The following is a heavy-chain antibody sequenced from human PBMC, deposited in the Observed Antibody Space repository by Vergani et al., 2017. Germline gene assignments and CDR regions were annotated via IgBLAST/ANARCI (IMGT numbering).Heavy chain of an antibody. Sequence: QVQLQQWGAGLLKPSETLPLTCAVYGGSFSGYYWSWIRQPPGKGLEWIGEINHSGSTNYNPSLKSRVTIAVDTSKNQFSLELCSVTSADSAVYYCAREIYYDSSSYDAFDIWGQGTMVTVSS. CDR2: INHSGST. J-gene: IGHJ3*02. CDR1: GGSFSGYY. CDR3: AREIYYDSSSYDAFDI. V-gene: IGHV4-34*01. D-gene: IGHD3-22*01.